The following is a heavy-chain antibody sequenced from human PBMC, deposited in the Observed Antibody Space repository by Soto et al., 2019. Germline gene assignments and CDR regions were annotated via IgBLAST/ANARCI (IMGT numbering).Heavy chain of an antibody. V-gene: IGHV4-39*01. J-gene: IGHJ4*02. CDR3: ARHEIVVVPAAIPGYFDY. CDR2: IYYSGST. Sequence: QLQLQESGPGLVKPSETLSLTCTVSGGSISSSSYYWGWIRQPPGKGLEWIGSIYYSGSTYYNPSLKSRVLISVDTSKNQSSLKLSSVTAAYTAVYYCARHEIVVVPAAIPGYFDYWGQGTLVTVSS. CDR1: GGSISSSSYY. D-gene: IGHD2-2*02.